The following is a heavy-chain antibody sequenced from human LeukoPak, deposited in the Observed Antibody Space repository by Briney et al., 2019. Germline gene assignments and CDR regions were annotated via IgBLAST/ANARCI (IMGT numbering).Heavy chain of an antibody. CDR2: MYYSGST. J-gene: IGHJ6*03. D-gene: IGHD2-2*01. CDR3: VRQRERGLCYRYHMDV. Sequence: SETLSRNCTVSGGSISSSNYYWGWIRQPPGKGLEWIGSMYYSGSTSYNPSLKRRVTISADTSKTQFSLRLSSVTAADTAVYYCVRQRERGLCYRYHMDVWGKGTTVTVSS. CDR1: GGSISSSNYY. V-gene: IGHV4-39*01.